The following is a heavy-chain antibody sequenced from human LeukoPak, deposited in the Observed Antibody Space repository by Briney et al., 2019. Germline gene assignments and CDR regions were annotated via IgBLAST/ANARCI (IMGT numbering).Heavy chain of an antibody. J-gene: IGHJ4*02. V-gene: IGHV4-39*07. CDR2: IYYSGST. D-gene: IGHD7-27*01. Sequence: PSETLSLTCTVSGGSISSSSYYWGWIRQPPGKGLEWIGSIYYSGSTYYNPSLKSRVTISVDTSKKHFSLKLSSVTAADTAVYYCAGTGLCFDYWGQGILVTVSS. CDR1: GGSISSSSYY. CDR3: AGTGLCFDY.